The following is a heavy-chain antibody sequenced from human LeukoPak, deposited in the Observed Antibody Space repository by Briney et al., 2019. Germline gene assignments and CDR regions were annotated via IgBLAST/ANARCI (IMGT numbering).Heavy chain of an antibody. J-gene: IGHJ4*02. D-gene: IGHD3-22*01. CDR1: GGTFSSYA. V-gene: IGHV1-69*13. CDR3: SRGDGHYYDSSGYYPDY. Sequence: ASVKVSCKASGGTFSSYAISWVRQAPGQGLEWMGVIIPIFGTANYAQKFQGRVTITADESTSTAYMELSSLRSEDTAVYYCSRGDGHYYDSSGYYPDYWGQGTLVTVSS. CDR2: IIPIFGTA.